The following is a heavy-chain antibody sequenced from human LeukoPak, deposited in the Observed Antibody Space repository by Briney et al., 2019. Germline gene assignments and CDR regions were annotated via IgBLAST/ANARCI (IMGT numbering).Heavy chain of an antibody. J-gene: IGHJ5*02. D-gene: IGHD1-26*01. Sequence: ASVKVSCKASGYTFTDSYIHWVRQAPGQGLEWMGWINPNHGGTHYAQKFQGRVTMTRDTSISTAYMELSRLRSDDTALYYCARDRSTLVGATRYNCFDPWGQGTLVTVSS. CDR1: GYTFTDSY. CDR3: ARDRSTLVGATRYNCFDP. CDR2: INPNHGGT. V-gene: IGHV1-2*02.